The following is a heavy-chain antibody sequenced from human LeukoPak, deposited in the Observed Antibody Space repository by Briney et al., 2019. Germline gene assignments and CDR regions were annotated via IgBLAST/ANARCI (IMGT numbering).Heavy chain of an antibody. CDR3: ARSSIPVAGRDNWFDP. D-gene: IGHD6-19*01. J-gene: IGHJ5*02. V-gene: IGHV4-4*07. Sequence: KLSETLTLNSTVSGGSISSYYWSWIRQPAGKRLQWIGRIYPSGSTNYNPSLKSRVTMSVDTSKNQFSLKLSSVTAADTAVYYCARSSIPVAGRDNWFDPWGQGTLVTVSS. CDR1: GGSISSYY. CDR2: IYPSGST.